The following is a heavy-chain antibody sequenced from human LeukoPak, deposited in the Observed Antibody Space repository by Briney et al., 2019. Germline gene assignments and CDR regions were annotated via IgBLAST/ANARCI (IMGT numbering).Heavy chain of an antibody. CDR2: IYTSAST. V-gene: IGHV4-4*07. CDR3: ARDTRDGYYYYYGMDV. Sequence: SETLSLTCTVSGGSISNYYWSWIRQPAGKGLEWIGRIYTSASTNYNPSLKSRVTLSVDASKNQFSLRLSSVTAADTAVYYCARDTRDGYYYYYGMDVWGQGTLVTVSS. CDR1: GGSISNYY. J-gene: IGHJ6*02.